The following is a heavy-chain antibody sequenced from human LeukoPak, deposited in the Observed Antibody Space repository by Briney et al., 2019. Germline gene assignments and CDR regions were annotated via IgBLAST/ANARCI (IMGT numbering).Heavy chain of an antibody. Sequence: PSETLSLTCTVSGGSISSYYWSWIRQPPGKGLEWIGYIYYSGSTNYNPSLKSRVTISVDTSKNQFSLKLSSVTAADTAVYYCARAGTVAGTRDWGQGTLVTVSS. CDR1: GGSISSYY. J-gene: IGHJ4*02. V-gene: IGHV4-59*01. CDR2: IYYSGST. D-gene: IGHD6-19*01. CDR3: ARAGTVAGTRD.